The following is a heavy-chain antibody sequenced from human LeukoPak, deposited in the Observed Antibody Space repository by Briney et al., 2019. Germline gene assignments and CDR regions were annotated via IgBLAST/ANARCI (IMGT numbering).Heavy chain of an antibody. V-gene: IGHV3-21*01. Sequence: PGGSLRLSCAASGCTFSSYSMNWVRKAPGKGLEWVSSISSSSSYIYYADSVKGRFTISRDNAKNSLYLQMNSLRAEDTAVYYCARIEMATPFDYWGQGTLVTVSS. J-gene: IGHJ4*02. CDR1: GCTFSSYS. D-gene: IGHD5-24*01. CDR3: ARIEMATPFDY. CDR2: ISSSSSYI.